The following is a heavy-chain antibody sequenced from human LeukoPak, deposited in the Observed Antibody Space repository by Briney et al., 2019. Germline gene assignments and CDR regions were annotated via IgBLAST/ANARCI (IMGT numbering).Heavy chain of an antibody. Sequence: PGGSLRLSCAASGFTFSSHSMNWVRQAPGKGLEWVSYISSSSSTIYYADSVKGRFTISRDNSKNTLYLQMNSLRAEDTAVYYCARDLYDSSADDAFDIWGQGTMVTVSS. CDR3: ARDLYDSSADDAFDI. CDR1: GFTFSSHS. D-gene: IGHD3-22*01. V-gene: IGHV3-48*01. CDR2: ISSSSSTI. J-gene: IGHJ3*02.